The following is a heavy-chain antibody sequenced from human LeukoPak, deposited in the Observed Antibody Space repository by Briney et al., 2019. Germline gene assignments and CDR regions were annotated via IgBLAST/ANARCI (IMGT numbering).Heavy chain of an antibody. CDR3: AGTVEMANDAFDI. CDR1: GYTFTSYY. Sequence: ASVKVSCKASGYTFTSYYMHWVRQAPGQGLERMGIINPSGGSTSYAQKFQGRVTMTRDTSTSTVYMELSSLRSEDTAVYYCAGTVEMANDAFDIWGQGTMVTVSS. D-gene: IGHD5-24*01. V-gene: IGHV1-46*01. CDR2: INPSGGST. J-gene: IGHJ3*02.